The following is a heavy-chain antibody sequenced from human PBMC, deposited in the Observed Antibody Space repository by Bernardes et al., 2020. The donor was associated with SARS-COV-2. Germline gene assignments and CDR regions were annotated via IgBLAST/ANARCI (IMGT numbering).Heavy chain of an antibody. D-gene: IGHD1-7*01. CDR1: GYTFTAYF. J-gene: IGHJ4*02. V-gene: IGHV1-2*02. CDR2: INPNSGGT. Sequence: ASVKVSCKASGYTFTAYFMHWVRQAPGQGLEWLGWINPNSGGTNFAQNFQGRFTMTRDTSITTVYMELTSLRSDDTAVYFCARDLSYNWNYNRATLDYWGQGALVTVSS. CDR3: ARDLSYNWNYNRATLDY.